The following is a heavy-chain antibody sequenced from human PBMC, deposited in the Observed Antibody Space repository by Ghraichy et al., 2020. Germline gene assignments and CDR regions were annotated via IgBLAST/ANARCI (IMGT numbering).Heavy chain of an antibody. Sequence: LSLTCTVSGGSISSGGYYWSWIRQHPGKGLEWIGYIYYSGSTYYNPSLKSRVTISVDTSKNQFSLKLSSVTAADTAVYYCARVEEDDNWFDPWGQGTLVTVSS. V-gene: IGHV4-31*03. CDR2: IYYSGST. D-gene: IGHD5-24*01. CDR1: GGSISSGGYY. J-gene: IGHJ5*02. CDR3: ARVEEDDNWFDP.